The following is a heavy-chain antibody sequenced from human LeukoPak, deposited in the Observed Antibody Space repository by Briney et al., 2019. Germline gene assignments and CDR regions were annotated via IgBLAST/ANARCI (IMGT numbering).Heavy chain of an antibody. V-gene: IGHV3-20*04. D-gene: IGHD1-20*01. J-gene: IGHJ6*03. Sequence: GGSLRLSCAASGFTFSAFGMSWVRQVPGKGLEWVSGINCNGGSTGYADSVKGRFTISRDNAKNSLYLQMTSLRVEDTAFYYCARAPITGYYYYYYMDVWGKGTTVTVSS. CDR3: ARAPITGYYYYYYMDV. CDR2: INCNGGST. CDR1: GFTFSAFG.